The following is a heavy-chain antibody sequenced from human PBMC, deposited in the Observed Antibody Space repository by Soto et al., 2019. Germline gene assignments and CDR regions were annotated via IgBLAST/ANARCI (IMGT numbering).Heavy chain of an antibody. Sequence: VESGGGLVKPGGSLRLSCAASGFTFSSYSMNWVRQAPGKGLEWVSSISSSSSYIYYADSVKGRFTIPRDNAKNSLYLQMNSLRAEDTAVYYCARGNDYGDYVEDYWGQGTLVTVSS. V-gene: IGHV3-21*01. J-gene: IGHJ4*02. CDR2: ISSSSSYI. D-gene: IGHD4-17*01. CDR1: GFTFSSYS. CDR3: ARGNDYGDYVEDY.